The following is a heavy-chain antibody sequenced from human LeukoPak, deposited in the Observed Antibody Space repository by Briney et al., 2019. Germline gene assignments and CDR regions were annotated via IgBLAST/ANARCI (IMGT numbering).Heavy chain of an antibody. CDR2: MNPYSDNT. CDR3: VRSSSLVRGVILLTSDHHGIH. V-gene: IGHV1-8*01. Sequence: ASVTVSCKASGYTFTSHDINWVRQAPGQGLEWMAWMNPYSDNTGYLQKFRGRLTMTRDISIGTAYMELSSLGSEDTAVYYCVRSSSLVRGVILLTSDHHGIHWGQGTLVTVTS. CDR1: GYTFTSHD. D-gene: IGHD3-10*01. J-gene: IGHJ4*02.